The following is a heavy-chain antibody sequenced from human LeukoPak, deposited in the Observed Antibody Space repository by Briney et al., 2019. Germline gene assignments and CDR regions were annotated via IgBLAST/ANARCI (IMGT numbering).Heavy chain of an antibody. CDR2: INAGNGNT. Sequence: ASVKVSCKASGYTFTSYAMHWVRQAPGQRLEWMGWINAGNGNTKYSQKFQGRVTITRDTSASTAYMELGSLRSEDTAVYYCARGYDILTGYYPGFDYWGQGTLVTVSS. D-gene: IGHD3-9*01. CDR1: GYTFTSYA. V-gene: IGHV1-3*01. CDR3: ARGYDILTGYYPGFDY. J-gene: IGHJ4*02.